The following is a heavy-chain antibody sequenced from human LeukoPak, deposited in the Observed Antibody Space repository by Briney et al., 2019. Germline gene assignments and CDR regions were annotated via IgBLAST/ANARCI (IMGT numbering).Heavy chain of an antibody. Sequence: SETLSLTCTVSGGSISSYYWSWIRQPAGKGLEWIGRIYTSGTTHYNPSLKSRVTMSVDTSKNQFSLKLNSVTAADTAVYYCARGGKYGCSGGSCYSDYWGQGTLVTVSA. V-gene: IGHV4-4*07. CDR2: IYTSGTT. J-gene: IGHJ4*02. D-gene: IGHD2-15*01. CDR1: GGSISSYY. CDR3: ARGGKYGCSGGSCYSDY.